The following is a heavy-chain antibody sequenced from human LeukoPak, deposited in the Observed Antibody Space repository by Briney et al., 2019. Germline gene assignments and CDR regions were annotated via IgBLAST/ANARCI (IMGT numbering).Heavy chain of an antibody. Sequence: PGRSLRLSCAASGFTFSSYGMNWVRQAPGKGLEWVAVIWYDGSNKYYADSVKGRFTISRDNSKNTVSLQLNSLRAEDTAVYYCARLGSGWSFDFCGQGTLVAVSS. D-gene: IGHD6-19*01. J-gene: IGHJ4*02. CDR2: IWYDGSNK. CDR1: GFTFSSYG. V-gene: IGHV3-33*01. CDR3: ARLGSGWSFDF.